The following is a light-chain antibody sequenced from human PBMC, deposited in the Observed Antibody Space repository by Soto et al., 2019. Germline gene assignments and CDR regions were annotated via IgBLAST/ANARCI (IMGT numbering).Light chain of an antibody. V-gene: IGKV3-20*01. CDR3: QQYAASRT. CDR1: QSVSRSY. CDR2: GAS. Sequence: ESVLKQPPGTLSLSPGERATLCCRASQSVSRSYLAWYQQTPGQAPRLLIYGASSRATGIPDRFSGSGSGTVFTLTISRLQPEYFAVYYCQQYAASRTFGQGTKVDIK. J-gene: IGKJ1*01.